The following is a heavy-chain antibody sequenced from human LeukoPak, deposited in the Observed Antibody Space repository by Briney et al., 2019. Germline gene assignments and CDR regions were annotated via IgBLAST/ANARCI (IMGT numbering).Heavy chain of an antibody. CDR2: IYSIGHI. V-gene: IGHV4-39*01. Sequence: SETLSLTCSVSSDSISSSSYLWVWVRQPPGKGLEWIGDIYSIGHISYNPSLKSRAAISVDTSKNQFSLNLSSVTAADTAVYYCARRHYGSGNIDSWGQGTLVTVSS. CDR1: SDSISSSSYL. J-gene: IGHJ4*02. D-gene: IGHD3-10*01. CDR3: ARRHYGSGNIDS.